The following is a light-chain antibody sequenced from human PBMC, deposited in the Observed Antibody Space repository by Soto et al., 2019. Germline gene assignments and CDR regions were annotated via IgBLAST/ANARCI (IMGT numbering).Light chain of an antibody. CDR3: QQFGSSIPHT. CDR2: GAS. V-gene: IGKV3-20*01. J-gene: IGKJ2*01. Sequence: EIVLTQSPATLSLSPGERATLSCRASQSVSRYLAWYHQKSGQAPRLLIYGASSRATGIPDRFSGSGSGTDFTLTISRLEPEDFGVYYCQQFGSSIPHTFGQGTKVDIK. CDR1: QSVSRY.